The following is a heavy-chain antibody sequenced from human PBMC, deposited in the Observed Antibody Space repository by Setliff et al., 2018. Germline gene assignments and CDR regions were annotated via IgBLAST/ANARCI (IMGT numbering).Heavy chain of an antibody. CDR1: GGTFSSYG. D-gene: IGHD3-22*01. CDR3: VREGVDSRSSTDYRYYMDV. Sequence: SVKVSCKASGGTFSSYGISWVRQAPGQGLEWMGGTIPIFGTTDYAQKFQGRVTIIADESTSTAFMQLSCLRSEDTAVYYCVREGVDSRSSTDYRYYMDVWGKGTTVTVSS. CDR2: TIPIFGTT. V-gene: IGHV1-69*13. J-gene: IGHJ6*03.